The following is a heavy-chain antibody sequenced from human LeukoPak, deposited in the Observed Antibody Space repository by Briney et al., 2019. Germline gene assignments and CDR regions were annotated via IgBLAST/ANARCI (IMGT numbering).Heavy chain of an antibody. CDR1: GGSFSGYY. CDR3: ARATWGSHRYPPHFDY. V-gene: IGHV4-34*01. D-gene: IGHD3-16*02. J-gene: IGHJ4*02. Sequence: SETLSLTCAVYGGSFSGYYWSWIRQPPGKGLEWIGEINHSGSTNYNPSLKSRVTISVDTSKNQFSLKLSSVTAADTAVYYCARATWGSHRYPPHFDYWGQGTLVTVSS. CDR2: INHSGST.